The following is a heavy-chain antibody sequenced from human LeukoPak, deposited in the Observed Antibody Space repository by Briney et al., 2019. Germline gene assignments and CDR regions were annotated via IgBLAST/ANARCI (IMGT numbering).Heavy chain of an antibody. V-gene: IGHV4-34*01. CDR3: ARGRGSPPRYYYYYMDV. D-gene: IGHD1-26*01. CDR2: INHRGGT. J-gene: IGHJ6*03. CDR1: GGSFSGYY. Sequence: SETLSLTCAVYGGSFSGYYWSWIRQPPGKGREWIGEINHRGGTNYNPSLKRRVTISVDTSKNQFSLKLSSVPAADTAVYNCARGRGSPPRYYYYYMDVWGKGTTVTVSS.